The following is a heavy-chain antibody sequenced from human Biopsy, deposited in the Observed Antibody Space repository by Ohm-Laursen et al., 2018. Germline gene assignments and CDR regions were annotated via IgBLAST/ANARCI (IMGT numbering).Heavy chain of an antibody. CDR1: GGSINNFY. D-gene: IGHD3/OR15-3a*01. CDR2: IHTSGST. Sequence: SETLSLTCLVSGGSINNFYWSWIRQSAGQGLEWIGRIHTSGSTNHNLSLKSRVTMSVDTSKNQFSLKLRSVTAADAAVYYCARGTGKYYVYGAFDIWGQGTMVTVSS. V-gene: IGHV4-4*07. J-gene: IGHJ3*02. CDR3: ARGTGKYYVYGAFDI.